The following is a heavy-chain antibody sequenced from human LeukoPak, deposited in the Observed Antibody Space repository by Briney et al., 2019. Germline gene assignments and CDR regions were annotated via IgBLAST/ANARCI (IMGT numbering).Heavy chain of an antibody. V-gene: IGHV3-23*01. CDR3: AGASDCSGGSCYSHGDYECDY. CDR1: GFTFSSYA. J-gene: IGHJ4*02. D-gene: IGHD2-15*01. CDR2: ISGSGGST. Sequence: GGSLRLSCAASGFTFSSYAMSWVRQAPGKGLEWVSAISGSGGSTYYADSVKGRFTISRDNSKNTLYLQMNSLRAEDTAVYYCAGASDCSGGSCYSHGDYECDYWGQGTLVTVSS.